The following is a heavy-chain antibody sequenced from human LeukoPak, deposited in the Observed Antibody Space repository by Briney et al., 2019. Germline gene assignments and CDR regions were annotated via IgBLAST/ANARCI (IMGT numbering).Heavy chain of an antibody. CDR2: IYHSGST. D-gene: IGHD6-13*01. J-gene: IGHJ5*02. V-gene: IGHV4-30-2*01. CDR1: GGSISSGGYS. Sequence: PSETLSLTCAVSGGSISSGGYSWSWIRQPPGKGLEWIGYIYHSGSTYYNPSLKSRVTISVDRSKNQFSLKLSSVTAADTAVYYCARAGYGCNWFDPWGQGTLVTVSS. CDR3: ARAGYGCNWFDP.